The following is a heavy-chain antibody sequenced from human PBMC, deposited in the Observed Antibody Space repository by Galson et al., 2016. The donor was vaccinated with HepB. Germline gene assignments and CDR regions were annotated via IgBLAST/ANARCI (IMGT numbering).Heavy chain of an antibody. CDR3: ARDSSSTSWYEWSED. CDR1: GFIFSSYW. D-gene: IGHD6-13*01. CDR2: ISYDGSNK. J-gene: IGHJ4*02. V-gene: IGHV3-30-3*01. Sequence: SLRLSCAASGFIFSSYWMHWVRQVPGKGLEWVAVISYDGSNKYYADSVKGRFTISRDNSKNTLYLQMNSLRAEDTAMYYCARDSSSTSWYEWSEDWGQGTQVTVSS.